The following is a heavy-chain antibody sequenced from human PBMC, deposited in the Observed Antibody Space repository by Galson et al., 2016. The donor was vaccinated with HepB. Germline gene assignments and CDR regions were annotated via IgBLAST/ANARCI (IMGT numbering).Heavy chain of an antibody. Sequence: SETLSLTCNVSGGSIRSTDNYWGWIRQPPGKGLEWIGSIFYSGSTNYNPSLKSRVTISVDKSKNQFSLKVTSVTAADTAVYYCARFTDEAIGWFDPWGQGTLVTVFS. V-gene: IGHV4-39*07. D-gene: IGHD3-16*01. CDR1: GGSIRSTDNY. J-gene: IGHJ5*02. CDR2: IFYSGST. CDR3: ARFTDEAIGWFDP.